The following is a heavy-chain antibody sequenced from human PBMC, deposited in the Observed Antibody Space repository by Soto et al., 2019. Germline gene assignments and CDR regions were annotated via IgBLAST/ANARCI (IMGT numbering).Heavy chain of an antibody. D-gene: IGHD1-26*01. CDR1: GYTFSTYG. J-gene: IGHJ4*02. Sequence: ASVKVSCKASGYTFSTYGITWVRQAPGQGLEWMGWISAYNSNTNYAQKLQGRVTLTTDTSTSTAYMELRSLISEDTAVYYCARHSGRPTGRDYFDYWGQGALVTVSS. CDR2: ISAYNSNT. V-gene: IGHV1-18*01. CDR3: ARHSGRPTGRDYFDY.